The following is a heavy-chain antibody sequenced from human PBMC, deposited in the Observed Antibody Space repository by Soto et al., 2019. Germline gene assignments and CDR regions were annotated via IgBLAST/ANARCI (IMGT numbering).Heavy chain of an antibody. CDR3: AKEHRQWLVPHY. D-gene: IGHD6-19*01. J-gene: IGHJ4*02. V-gene: IGHV3-23*01. CDR2: ISGSGGST. Sequence: PGGSLRLSCAASGFTFSSYSMNWVRQAPGKGLEWVSAISGSGGSTYYADSVKGRFTISRDNSKNTLYLQMNSLRAEDTAVYYCAKEHRQWLVPHYWGQGTLVTVSS. CDR1: GFTFSSYS.